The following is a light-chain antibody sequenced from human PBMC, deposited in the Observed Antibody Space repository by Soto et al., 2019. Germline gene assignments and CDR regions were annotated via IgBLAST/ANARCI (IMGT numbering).Light chain of an antibody. CDR2: DAS. CDR1: QSISTF. J-gene: IGKJ4*01. Sequence: DIQMTQSPSSLSASVGDRVTITCRASQSISTFLNWYQQKPGKAPHLLIYDASTLQSGVPSRFSGSASGTDFTLTSSRLPPEDFANYYCQQGYGSPSFGGGTRVENK. V-gene: IGKV1-39*01. CDR3: QQGYGSPS.